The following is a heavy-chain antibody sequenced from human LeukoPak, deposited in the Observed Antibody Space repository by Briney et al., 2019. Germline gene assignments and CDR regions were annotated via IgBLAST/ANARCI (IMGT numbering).Heavy chain of an antibody. CDR2: ISAYNGNT. V-gene: IGHV1-18*01. CDR3: ARDSPEYSNYYYGMDV. Sequence: ASVNVSCKASGYTFTSYGISWVRQAPGQGLEWMGWISAYNGNTNYAQKLQGRVTMTTDTSTSTAYMELRSLRSDDTAVYYCARDSPEYSNYYYGMDVWGQGTTVTVSS. J-gene: IGHJ6*02. CDR1: GYTFTSYG. D-gene: IGHD1-14*01.